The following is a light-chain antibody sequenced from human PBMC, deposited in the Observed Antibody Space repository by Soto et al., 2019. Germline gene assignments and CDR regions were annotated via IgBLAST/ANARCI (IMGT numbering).Light chain of an antibody. CDR1: QTINTW. V-gene: IGKV1-5*01. Sequence: DIQMTQSPSTLSASVGDRVTITCRASQTINTWLAWYQQTPGKAPKLLIYDATTLGSGVPSRFSGSGSGTEFTLTISSLHPDDSATYYCQQYNGYRTFGQGTKVEIK. CDR2: DAT. CDR3: QQYNGYRT. J-gene: IGKJ1*01.